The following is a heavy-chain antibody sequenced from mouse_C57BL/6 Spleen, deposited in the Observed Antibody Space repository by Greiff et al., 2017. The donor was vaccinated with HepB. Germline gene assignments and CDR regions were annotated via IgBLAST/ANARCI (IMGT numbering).Heavy chain of an antibody. Sequence: EVQGVESGPELVKPGASVKMSCKASGYTFTDYNMHWVKQSHGKSLEWIGYINPNNGGTSYNQKFKGKATLTVNKSSSTAYMELRSLTSEDSAVYYCGRRGVRQDAMDYWGQGTSVTVSS. J-gene: IGHJ4*01. V-gene: IGHV1-22*01. CDR1: GYTFTDYN. CDR3: GRRGVRQDAMDY. CDR2: INPNNGGT. D-gene: IGHD2-14*01.